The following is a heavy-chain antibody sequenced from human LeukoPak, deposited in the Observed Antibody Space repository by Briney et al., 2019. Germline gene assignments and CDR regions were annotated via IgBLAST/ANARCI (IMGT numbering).Heavy chain of an antibody. J-gene: IGHJ5*02. Sequence: ASVKVSCKASGYTFTSYDINWVRQATGQGLEWMGWMNPNSGNTGYAQKFQGRVTMTRNTSISTAYMELSSLRSEDTAVYYCARAITNPSIAMAGTSKKLNWFDPWGQGTLVTVSS. CDR3: ARAITNPSIAMAGTSKKLNWFDP. V-gene: IGHV1-8*01. CDR2: MNPNSGNT. CDR1: GYTFTSYD. D-gene: IGHD6-19*01.